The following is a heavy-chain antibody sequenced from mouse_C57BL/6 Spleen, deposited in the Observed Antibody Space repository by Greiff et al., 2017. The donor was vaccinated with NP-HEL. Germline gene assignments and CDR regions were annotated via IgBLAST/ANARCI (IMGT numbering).Heavy chain of an antibody. Sequence: EVQLVESGGGLVQPGGSLKLSCAASGFTFSDYYMYWVRQTPEKRLEWVAYISNGGGSTYYPDTVKGRFTISRDNAKNTLYLQMSRLKSEDTAMYYCARHDSNYNYAMDYWGQGTSVTVSS. CDR3: ARHDSNYNYAMDY. CDR1: GFTFSDYY. J-gene: IGHJ4*01. D-gene: IGHD2-5*01. V-gene: IGHV5-12*01. CDR2: ISNGGGST.